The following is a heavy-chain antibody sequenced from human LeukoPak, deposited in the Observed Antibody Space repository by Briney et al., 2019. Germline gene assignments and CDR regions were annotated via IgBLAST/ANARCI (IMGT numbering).Heavy chain of an antibody. Sequence: GGSLRLSCVASKFTFSSYCMTWVRQAPGEGLEWVANIKQDGSEEYYVDSVKGRFTISRDNAKNSLYLQMNSLRAEDTALYYCARDPYSSFFGAFDIWGQGTMVTVSS. D-gene: IGHD6-6*01. CDR2: IKQDGSEE. V-gene: IGHV3-7*04. J-gene: IGHJ3*02. CDR1: KFTFSSYC. CDR3: ARDPYSSFFGAFDI.